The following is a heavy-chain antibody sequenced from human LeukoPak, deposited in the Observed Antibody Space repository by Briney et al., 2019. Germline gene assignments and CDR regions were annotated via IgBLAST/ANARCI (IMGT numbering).Heavy chain of an antibody. CDR3: ARDLVILGAFDI. CDR1: GFTVSSNY. V-gene: IGHV3-21*01. D-gene: IGHD2-21*01. CDR2: ISSSSSYI. Sequence: GGSLRLSCAASGFTVSSNYMSWVRQAPGKGLEWVSSISSSSSYIYYADSVKGRFTISRDNAKNSLYLQMNSLRAEDTAVYYCARDLVILGAFDIWGQGTMVTASS. J-gene: IGHJ3*02.